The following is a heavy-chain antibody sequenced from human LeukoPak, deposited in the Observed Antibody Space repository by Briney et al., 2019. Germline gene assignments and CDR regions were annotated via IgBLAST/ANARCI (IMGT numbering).Heavy chain of an antibody. CDR3: ARARGIAVAGLPRYFFDY. CDR1: GYTFTSYG. CDR2: ISAYNGNT. J-gene: IGHJ4*02. D-gene: IGHD6-19*01. Sequence: ASVKVSCKASGYTFTSYGISWVRQAPGQGLEWMGWISAYNGNTNYAQKLQGRVTMTTDTSTSTAYMELRSLRSDDTAVYYCARARGIAVAGLPRYFFDYWGQGTLVTVSS. V-gene: IGHV1-18*01.